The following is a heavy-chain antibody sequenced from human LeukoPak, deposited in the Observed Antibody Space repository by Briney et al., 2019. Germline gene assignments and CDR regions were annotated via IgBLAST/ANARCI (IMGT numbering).Heavy chain of an antibody. D-gene: IGHD6-19*01. CDR3: ARDWAAGSGWYSTVGY. CDR2: ISFDGNNK. V-gene: IGHV3-30*04. CDR1: GFSFSSFA. Sequence: PGGSLRLSCAASGFSFSSFAMHWVRQTPGKGLEWVALISFDGNNKYYADSVKGRFTISRDNSKNTLYLQMTSQRAEDTAVYYCARDWAAGSGWYSTVGYWGQGTLVTLSS. J-gene: IGHJ4*02.